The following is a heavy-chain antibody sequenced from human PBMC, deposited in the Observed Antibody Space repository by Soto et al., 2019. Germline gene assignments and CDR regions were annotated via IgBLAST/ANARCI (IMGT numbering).Heavy chain of an antibody. CDR3: ARVYYDFWSGYWDYYYYGMDV. CDR1: GGTFSSYA. D-gene: IGHD3-3*01. V-gene: IGHV1-69*01. CDR2: IIPIFGTA. J-gene: IGHJ6*02. Sequence: QVQLVQSGAEVKKPGSSVKVSCKASGGTFSSYAISWVRQAPGQGLEWMGGIIPIFGTANYAQKFQGRVTITADESTGTAYMELSSLRSEDTAVYYCARVYYDFWSGYWDYYYYGMDVWGQGTTVTVSS.